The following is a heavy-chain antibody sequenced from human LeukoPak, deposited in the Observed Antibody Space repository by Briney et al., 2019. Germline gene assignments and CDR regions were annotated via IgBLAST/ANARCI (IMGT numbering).Heavy chain of an antibody. D-gene: IGHD6-13*01. Sequence: PSETLSLTCTVSGYSISSGYYWSWIRQPPGKGLEWIGEINHSGSTNYNPSLKSRVTISVDTSKNQFSLKLSSVTAADTAVYYCAREGIAHNWFDPWGQGTLVTVSS. CDR3: AREGIAHNWFDP. CDR2: INHSGST. V-gene: IGHV4-38-2*02. J-gene: IGHJ5*02. CDR1: GYSISSGYY.